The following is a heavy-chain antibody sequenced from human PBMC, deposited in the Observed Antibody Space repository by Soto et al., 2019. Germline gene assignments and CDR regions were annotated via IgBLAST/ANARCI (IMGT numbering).Heavy chain of an antibody. CDR3: ARGTAAGSLSYYGMDV. Sequence: ASVKVSCKASGYTFTSYGISWVRQATGQGLEWMGWMNPNSGNTGYAQKFQGRVTMTRNTSISTAYMELSSLRSEDTAVYYCARGTAAGSLSYYGMDVWGQGTTVTSP. D-gene: IGHD6-13*01. V-gene: IGHV1-8*02. J-gene: IGHJ6*02. CDR2: MNPNSGNT. CDR1: GYTFTSYG.